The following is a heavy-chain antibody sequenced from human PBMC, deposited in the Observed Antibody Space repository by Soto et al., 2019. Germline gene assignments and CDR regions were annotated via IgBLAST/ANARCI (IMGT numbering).Heavy chain of an antibody. Sequence: EVQLVESGGGLVQPGGSLRLSCAASGFTVSSKYMNWVRQAPGKGLEWVSLIYSGGSTYYADSVKGRFTISRDNSKNTLYLQMNSLRAEDTAVYYCAKSLLWFGELSSWGQGTLVTVSP. V-gene: IGHV3-66*01. D-gene: IGHD3-10*01. CDR2: IYSGGST. CDR3: AKSLLWFGELSS. CDR1: GFTVSSKY. J-gene: IGHJ5*02.